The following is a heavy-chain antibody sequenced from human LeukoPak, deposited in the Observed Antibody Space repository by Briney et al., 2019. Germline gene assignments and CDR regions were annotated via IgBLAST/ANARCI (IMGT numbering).Heavy chain of an antibody. D-gene: IGHD3-10*01. CDR2: IYTSGST. V-gene: IGHV4-61*02. J-gene: IGHJ5*02. CDR1: GGSISSGSYY. CDR3: ARGGRTYYYGSGSPHNWFDP. Sequence: PSETLSLTCTVAGGSISSGSYYWSWIRQPAGKGLEWIGRIYTSGSTNYNPSLKSRVTISVDTSKNQFSLKLSSMTAADTAVYYCARGGRTYYYGSGSPHNWFDPWGQGTLVTVSS.